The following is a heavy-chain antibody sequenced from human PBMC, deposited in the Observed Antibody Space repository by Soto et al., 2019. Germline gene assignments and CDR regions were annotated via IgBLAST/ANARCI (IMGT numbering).Heavy chain of an antibody. V-gene: IGHV3-49*03. CDR2: IRSKAYGGTT. Sequence: GGSLRLSCTASGFTFGDYAMSWLRQAPEKGPAWVGFIRSKAYGGTTEYAASVKGRFTISRDDYKSFAYLQMNSLKTEDTAVYYCTRDIVVVPAAIDFHYYYYMDVWGKGTTVTVSS. CDR3: TRDIVVVPAAIDFHYYYYMDV. CDR1: GFTFGDYA. J-gene: IGHJ6*03. D-gene: IGHD2-2*02.